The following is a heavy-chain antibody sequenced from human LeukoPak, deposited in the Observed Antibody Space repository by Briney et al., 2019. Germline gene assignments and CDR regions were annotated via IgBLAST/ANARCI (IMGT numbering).Heavy chain of an antibody. D-gene: IGHD6-13*01. J-gene: IGHJ4*02. CDR1: GFTFDDYG. CDR3: ARDRYSSSWYEIDY. CDR2: INWNGGST. Sequence: GGSLRLSCAASGFTFDDYGMSWVRQAPGKGLEWVSGINWNGGSTGYADSVKGRFTISRDNAKNSLYLQMNSLRAEDTALYYCARDRYSSSWYEIDYWGQGTLVTVSS. V-gene: IGHV3-20*04.